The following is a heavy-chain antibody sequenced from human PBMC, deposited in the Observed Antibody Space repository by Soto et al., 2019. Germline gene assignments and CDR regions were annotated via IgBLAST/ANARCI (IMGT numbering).Heavy chain of an antibody. V-gene: IGHV3-30-3*01. Sequence: GSLRLSCAASGFTFSSYAVHWVRQAPGKGLEWVAVISYDGSNKYYADSVKGRFTISRDNSKNTLYLQMNSLRAEDTAVYYCARGPSSLTLFDYWGQGTLVTVSS. CDR1: GFTFSSYA. D-gene: IGHD2-2*01. J-gene: IGHJ4*02. CDR3: ARGPSSLTLFDY. CDR2: ISYDGSNK.